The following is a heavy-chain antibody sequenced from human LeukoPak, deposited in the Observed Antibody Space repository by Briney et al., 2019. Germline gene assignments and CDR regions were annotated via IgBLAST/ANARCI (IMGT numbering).Heavy chain of an antibody. J-gene: IGHJ4*02. Sequence: GGSLRLSCAASGCTFSSYAMSWVRQAPGKGLEWVSAISGSGGSTYYADSVKGRFTISRDNSKNTLYLQMNSLRAEDTAVYYCAKDFPDIVVVVAAPEGYYFDYWGQGTLVTVSS. D-gene: IGHD2-15*01. CDR2: ISGSGGST. V-gene: IGHV3-23*01. CDR1: GCTFSSYA. CDR3: AKDFPDIVVVVAAPEGYYFDY.